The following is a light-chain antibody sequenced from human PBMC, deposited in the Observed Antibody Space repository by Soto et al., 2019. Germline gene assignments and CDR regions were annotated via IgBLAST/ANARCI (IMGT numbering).Light chain of an antibody. CDR3: QQRANWPLS. J-gene: IGKJ4*01. V-gene: IGKV3-11*01. CDR1: QSVNN. CDR2: DAS. Sequence: EIVLTQSPATLSLSPGEGVTLSCRASQSVNNLAGYQQKPGQAPRLLIYDASNRATGIPARFSVSGSGTDFTLTITYLEPEDFAVYYCQQRANWPLSFGGGTKVEIK.